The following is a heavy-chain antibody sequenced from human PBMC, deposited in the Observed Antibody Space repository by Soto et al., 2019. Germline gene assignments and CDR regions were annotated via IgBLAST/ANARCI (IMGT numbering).Heavy chain of an antibody. V-gene: IGHV1-46*01. CDR1: AYTFTRYH. CDR3: ARDSTSTPYSSSWYGDAFDI. CDR2: INPSGGST. D-gene: IGHD6-13*01. J-gene: IGHJ3*02. Sequence: GASVKVSCNASAYTFTRYHMHWVRQAPGPGLEWMGIINPSGGSTSYAQKFQGRVTMTRDTSTSTVYMELSSLRSEDTAVYYCARDSTSTPYSSSWYGDAFDIWGQGTMVTVSS.